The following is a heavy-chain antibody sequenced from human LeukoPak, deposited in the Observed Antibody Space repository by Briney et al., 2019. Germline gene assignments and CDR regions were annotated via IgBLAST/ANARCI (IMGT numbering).Heavy chain of an antibody. Sequence: GGSLRLSCAASGFTFRGYSMNWVRQFPGKGLEWVSFITSTSDDMLYADSVKGRFTISRDNAKNTLYLQMNSLRAEDTAVYFCARTAGPYFDYWGQGSLLTVSS. V-gene: IGHV3-21*06. CDR2: ITSTSDDM. J-gene: IGHJ4*02. CDR3: ARTAGPYFDY. CDR1: GFTFRGYS. D-gene: IGHD2-21*02.